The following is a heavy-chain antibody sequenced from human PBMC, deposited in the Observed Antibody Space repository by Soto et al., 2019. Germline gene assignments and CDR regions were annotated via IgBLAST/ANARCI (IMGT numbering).Heavy chain of an antibody. D-gene: IGHD5-12*01. Sequence: QVPLVQSGAEVKKPGASVKVSCKASGYTFTSYAMHWVRQAPGQRLEWMGWINAGNGNTKYSQKFQGRVTITRDTSASTAYMELSSLRSEDTAVYYCARSRLGAVATSARSFDYWGQGTLVTVSS. CDR3: ARSRLGAVATSARSFDY. V-gene: IGHV1-3*01. CDR1: GYTFTSYA. J-gene: IGHJ4*02. CDR2: INAGNGNT.